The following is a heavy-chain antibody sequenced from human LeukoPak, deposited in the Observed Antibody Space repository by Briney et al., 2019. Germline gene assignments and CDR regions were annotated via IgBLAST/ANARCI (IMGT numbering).Heavy chain of an antibody. CDR3: ARDPRTTTFDY. V-gene: IGHV4-39*07. J-gene: IGHJ4*02. D-gene: IGHD2-2*01. CDR2: IYYSGST. Sequence: PSETLSLTCTVSGCSISSYYWGWIRQPPGKGLEWIGSIYYSGSTYYNPSLKSRVTISVDTSKNQFSLKLSSVTAADTAVYYCARDPRTTTFDYWGQGTLVTVSS. CDR1: GCSISSYY.